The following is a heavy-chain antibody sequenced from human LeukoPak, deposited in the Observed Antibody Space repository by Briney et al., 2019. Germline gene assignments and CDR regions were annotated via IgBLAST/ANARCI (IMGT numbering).Heavy chain of an antibody. CDR3: DCSSNNCYAAGDY. D-gene: IGHD2-2*01. Sequence: GGSLRLSCAASGFTFSSYGMHWVRQAPGKGLEWVAFIQSDGSKKYYADSVKGRFTISSDNSKNTLYLQMNSLRPEDTAVYYCDCSSNNCYAAGDYWGQGTLVTVSS. V-gene: IGHV3-30*02. CDR1: GFTFSSYG. CDR2: IQSDGSKK. J-gene: IGHJ4*02.